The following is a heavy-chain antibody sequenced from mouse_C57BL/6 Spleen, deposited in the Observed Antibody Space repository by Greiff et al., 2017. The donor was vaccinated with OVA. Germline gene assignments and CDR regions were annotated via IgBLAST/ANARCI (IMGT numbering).Heavy chain of an antibody. CDR1: GFTFSDYY. V-gene: IGHV5-16*01. J-gene: IGHJ4*01. D-gene: IGHD2-13*01. Sequence: EVQVVESEGGLVQPGSSMKLSCTASGFTFSDYYMAWVRQVPEKGLEWVANINYDGSSTYYLDSLKSRFIISRDNAKNILYLQMSSLKSEDTATYYCARDDSEGAMDYWGQGTSVTVSS. CDR2: INYDGSST. CDR3: ARDDSEGAMDY.